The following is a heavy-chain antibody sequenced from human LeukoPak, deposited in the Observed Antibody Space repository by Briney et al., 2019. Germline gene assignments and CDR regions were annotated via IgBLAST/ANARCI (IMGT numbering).Heavy chain of an antibody. Sequence: PSETLSLTCTVSGGSISSYYWSWIRQPPGKGLEWIGYIYYSGSTNYNPSLKSRVTMSVDTSKNQFSLRLSSVTAADTAVYYCARAPRNYEWYFDLWGRGTPVTVSS. CDR1: GGSISSYY. V-gene: IGHV4-59*12. D-gene: IGHD4-11*01. CDR3: ARAPRNYEWYFDL. CDR2: IYYSGST. J-gene: IGHJ2*01.